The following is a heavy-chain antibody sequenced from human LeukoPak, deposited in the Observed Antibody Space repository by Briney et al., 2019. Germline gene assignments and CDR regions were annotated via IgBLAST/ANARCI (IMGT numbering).Heavy chain of an antibody. CDR3: ARGSRYDFWSGYLDY. J-gene: IGHJ4*02. V-gene: IGHV1-69*05. CDR1: GGTFSSYA. Sequence: SVKVSCKASGGTFSSYAISWVRQAPGQGIEWKGGIIPIFGTANYAQKFQGRVTITTDESTSTAYMELSSLRSEDTAVYYCARGSRYDFWSGYLDYWGQGTLVTVSS. D-gene: IGHD3-3*01. CDR2: IIPIFGTA.